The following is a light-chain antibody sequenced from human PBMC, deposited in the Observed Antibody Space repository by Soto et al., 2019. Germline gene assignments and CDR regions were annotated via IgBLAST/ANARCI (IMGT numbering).Light chain of an antibody. CDR3: SSHSNITPYV. V-gene: IGLV2-14*01. CDR2: DVT. Sequence: QSALTQPASVSGSPGQSITISCTGTSRDVGAYNYVSWYQQHPGKAPKLMVYDVTNRPSGVSDRFSGSKSGNTASLTISGLQAEDEADYFCSSHSNITPYVFGTGTKVTVL. J-gene: IGLJ1*01. CDR1: SRDVGAYNY.